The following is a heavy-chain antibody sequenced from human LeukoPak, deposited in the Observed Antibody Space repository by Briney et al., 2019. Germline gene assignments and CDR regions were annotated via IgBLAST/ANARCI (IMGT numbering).Heavy chain of an antibody. J-gene: IGHJ4*02. D-gene: IGHD1-26*01. CDR2: ISSDSNYI. Sequence: GGSLRLSCAASGFTFSSYSMNWVRQAPGKGLEWVSSISSDSNYIYYPDSVKGRFTSSGDNAENSLYLQMNSLRAEDTAVYYCTSDRIGGGSYDYWGQGTLVTVSS. V-gene: IGHV3-21*01. CDR1: GFTFSSYS. CDR3: TSDRIGGGSYDY.